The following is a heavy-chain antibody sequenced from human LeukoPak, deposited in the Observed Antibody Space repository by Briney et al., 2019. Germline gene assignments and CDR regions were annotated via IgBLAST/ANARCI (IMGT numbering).Heavy chain of an antibody. J-gene: IGHJ4*02. CDR2: IYTSGST. Sequence: SETLSLACTVSGGSISSYYWSWIRQPPRKGLEWIGYIYTSGSTNYNPSLKSRVTISVDTSKNQFSLKLSSVTAADTAVYYCARLRPVVDHYFDYWGQGTLVAVSS. D-gene: IGHD2-15*01. V-gene: IGHV4-4*09. CDR1: GGSISSYY. CDR3: ARLRPVVDHYFDY.